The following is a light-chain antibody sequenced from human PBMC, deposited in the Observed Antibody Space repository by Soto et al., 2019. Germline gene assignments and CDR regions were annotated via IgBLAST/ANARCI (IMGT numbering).Light chain of an antibody. Sequence: QSVLTQPPSASGTPGQRVTISCSGSSSNIGSNYVFWYQQLPGTVPQLLIYRNNERPSGVPDRFSGSKSGTSASLAISGLRSEDGADYYCAAWDDSLGGVVFGGGTNPTVL. V-gene: IGLV1-47*01. CDR3: AAWDDSLGGVV. CDR1: SSNIGSNY. J-gene: IGLJ2*01. CDR2: RNN.